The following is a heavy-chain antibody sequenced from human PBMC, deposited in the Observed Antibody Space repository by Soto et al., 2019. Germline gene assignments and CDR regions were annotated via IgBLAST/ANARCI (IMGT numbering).Heavy chain of an antibody. D-gene: IGHD3-9*01. CDR3: ARDADTTGHYSHFDL. V-gene: IGHV3-33*08. Sequence: QVQLVESGGGVVQPGGSLRLSCAASGFTFSYYGFHWVRQAPGKGLEWVAVMHTGGNEKYYVDSVKGRFTVSRDDSRNMVYLELSALRAEDTAEYFCARDADTTGHYSHFDLWGCGALVAVS. CDR2: MHTGGNEK. J-gene: IGHJ4*01. CDR1: GFTFSYYG.